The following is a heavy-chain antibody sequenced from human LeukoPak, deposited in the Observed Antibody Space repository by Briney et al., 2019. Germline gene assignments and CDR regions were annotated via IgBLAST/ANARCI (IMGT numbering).Heavy chain of an antibody. CDR2: INNSGST. CDR1: GVTFSDYN. CDR3: AYSYGWYWSDP. J-gene: IGHJ5*02. V-gene: IGHV4-34*08. Sequence: PSESLSLTCAASGVTFSDYNWSWIRQPPGKGLEWIGGINNSGSTNYNPPLKSRVTISVDTSKNQFSLKLSSVTAADTAVYYCAYSYGWYWSDPWGQGTLVTVSS. D-gene: IGHD5-18*01.